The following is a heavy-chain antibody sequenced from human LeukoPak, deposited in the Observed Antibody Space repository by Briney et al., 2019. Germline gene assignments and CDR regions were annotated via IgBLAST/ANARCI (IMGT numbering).Heavy chain of an antibody. CDR2: IYYSGST. J-gene: IGHJ2*01. CDR3: AKRGYSDL. Sequence: SETLSLTCTVSGGSISSYYWSWIRQPPGKGLEWIGYIYYSGSTNYNPSLKSRVTISVDTSKNQFSLKLSSVTAADTAVYYCAKRGYSDLWGRGTLVTVSS. V-gene: IGHV4-59*01. CDR1: GGSISSYY.